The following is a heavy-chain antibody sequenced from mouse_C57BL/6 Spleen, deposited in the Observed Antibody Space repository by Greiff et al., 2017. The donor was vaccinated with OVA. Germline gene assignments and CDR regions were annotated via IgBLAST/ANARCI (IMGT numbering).Heavy chain of an antibody. V-gene: IGHV1-53*01. CDR1: GYTFTSYW. D-gene: IGHD3-2*02. CDR2: INPSNGGT. Sequence: QVQLQQPGTELVKPGASVKLSCKASGYTFTSYWMHWVKQRPGQGLEWIGNINPSNGGTNYNEKFKSKATLTVDKSSSTAYMQLSSLTSEDSAFYYCARDSSGGYYAMDYWGQGTSVTVSS. J-gene: IGHJ4*01. CDR3: ARDSSGGYYAMDY.